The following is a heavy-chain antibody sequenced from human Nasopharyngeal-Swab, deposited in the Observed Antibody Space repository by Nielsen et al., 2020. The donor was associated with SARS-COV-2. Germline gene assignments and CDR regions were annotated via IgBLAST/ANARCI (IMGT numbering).Heavy chain of an antibody. V-gene: IGHV4-39*01. CDR1: GDSISNSDYY. CDR2: IEYSGNS. Sequence: ETLSLTCTASGDSISNSDYYWAWIRQPPGKGLEWLGSIEYSGNSYSSPSLQSRVIISVDASKNQFSLRLTSVTAADTAVYFCARSSRPYFDPWGPGTLVSVSS. D-gene: IGHD2-2*01. CDR3: ARSSRPYFDP. J-gene: IGHJ5*02.